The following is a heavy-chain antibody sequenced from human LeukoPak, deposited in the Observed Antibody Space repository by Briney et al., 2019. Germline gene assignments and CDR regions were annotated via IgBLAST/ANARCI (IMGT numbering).Heavy chain of an antibody. D-gene: IGHD4-17*01. J-gene: IGHJ4*02. V-gene: IGHV3-23*01. CDR2: ISGSGGST. Sequence: GGSLRISCAASGFTFSSYAMSWVRQAPGKGLEWVSAISGSGGSTYYADSVKGRFTISRDNSKNTLYLQMNSLRAEDTAVYYCAKDPLATVTIFDYWGQGTLVTVSS. CDR3: AKDPLATVTIFDY. CDR1: GFTFSSYA.